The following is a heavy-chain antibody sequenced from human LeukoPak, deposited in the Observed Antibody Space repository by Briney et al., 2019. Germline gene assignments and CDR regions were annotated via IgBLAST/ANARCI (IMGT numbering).Heavy chain of an antibody. CDR2: IRYDGSDR. CDR3: ARKTGGSYSFDY. V-gene: IGHV3-30*02. Sequence: PGGSLRLSCVASEFTFSSYGMHWVRQAPGKGLEGVAYIRYDGSDRYYADSVKGRFTISRDNSKNTLYLQMNSLRAEDTAVYYCARKTGGSYSFDYWGQGTLVTVSS. D-gene: IGHD1-26*01. J-gene: IGHJ4*02. CDR1: EFTFSSYG.